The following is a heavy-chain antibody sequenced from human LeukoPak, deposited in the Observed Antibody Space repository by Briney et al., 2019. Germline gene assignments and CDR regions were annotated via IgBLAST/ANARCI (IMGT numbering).Heavy chain of an antibody. Sequence: PSETLSLTCTVSGGSISSNYWNWIRQPPGKGLEWIDYMYYNGGTNYSPSLESRVTRSVDTSKNQFSLKLSSVTAADTAVYYCARGGIAAAGYFDYWGQGTLVTVSS. CDR3: ARGGIAAAGYFDY. CDR2: MYYNGGT. CDR1: GGSISSNY. D-gene: IGHD6-13*01. V-gene: IGHV4-59*01. J-gene: IGHJ4*02.